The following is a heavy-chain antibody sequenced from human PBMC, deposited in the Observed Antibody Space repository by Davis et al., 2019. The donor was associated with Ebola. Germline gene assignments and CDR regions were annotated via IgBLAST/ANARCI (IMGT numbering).Heavy chain of an antibody. J-gene: IGHJ4*02. CDR2: ISGSGDAI. CDR1: GFTFSDDY. V-gene: IGHV3-11*04. D-gene: IGHD6-6*01. CDR3: ARAPWVGHSSSDY. Sequence: GESLKISCAASGFTFSDDYMSWIRQAPGKGLEWVTCISGSGDAIYYADSVKGRFTISRDNAKNSLYLQMNSLRAEDTAVYYCARAPWVGHSSSDYWGQGTLVTVSS.